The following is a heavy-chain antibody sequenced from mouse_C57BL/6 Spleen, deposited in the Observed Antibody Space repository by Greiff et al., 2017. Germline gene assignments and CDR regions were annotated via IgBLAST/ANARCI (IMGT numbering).Heavy chain of an antibody. Sequence: VQLQQSGAELVKPGASVKISCKASGYTFTDYYINWVKQRPGQGLEWVGKIGPGSGSNYYNAKVKGKATMTADKSSSTAYMQLSSLTSEDSAVYFCARRQAEYYAMDYWGQGTSVTVSS. V-gene: IGHV1-77*01. CDR1: GYTFTDYY. CDR3: ARRQAEYYAMDY. D-gene: IGHD3-2*02. CDR2: IGPGSGSN. J-gene: IGHJ4*01.